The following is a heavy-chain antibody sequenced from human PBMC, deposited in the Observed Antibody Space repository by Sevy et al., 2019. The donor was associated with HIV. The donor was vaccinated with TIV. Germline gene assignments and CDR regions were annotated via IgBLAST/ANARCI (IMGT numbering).Heavy chain of an antibody. CDR3: AGWNRLAGSQGSTPNFSYYMDV. D-gene: IGHD2-2*01. Sequence: SETLSLTCAVSGGSINSYYWNWIRQAAGKGLGWIGRIYPNGTSNYNPSLKSRVTMSVDTSKNQFSLRLSSVTAADTGVYDCAGWNRLAGSQGSTPNFSYYMDVWGTGTTVTVSS. J-gene: IGHJ6*03. V-gene: IGHV4-4*07. CDR2: IYPNGTS. CDR1: GGSINSYY.